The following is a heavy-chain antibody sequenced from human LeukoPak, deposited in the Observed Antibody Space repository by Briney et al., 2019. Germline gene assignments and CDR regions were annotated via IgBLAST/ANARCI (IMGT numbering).Heavy chain of an antibody. CDR1: VGSISSYY. CDR3: ARGPFDGPHYYYYMDV. Sequence: SETLSLTCTVPVGSISSYYWSWIRRPPGKGLEWIGYIYYSGSTNYNPSLKSRVTISVDTSKNQFSLNLSSVTAADTAVYYCARGPFDGPHYYYYMDVWGKGTTVTVSS. D-gene: IGHD4-17*01. V-gene: IGHV4-59*01. CDR2: IYYSGST. J-gene: IGHJ6*03.